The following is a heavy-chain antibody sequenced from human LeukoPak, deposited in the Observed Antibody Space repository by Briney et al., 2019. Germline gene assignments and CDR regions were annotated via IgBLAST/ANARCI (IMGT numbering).Heavy chain of an antibody. V-gene: IGHV3-23*01. D-gene: IGHD3-10*01. CDR3: AKDLNYGFDS. CDR1: GFAFRTYA. J-gene: IGHJ4*02. CDR2: ISGSGDKT. Sequence: PGGSLRLSCAASGFAFRTYAMSWVRQAPGKGLEVVSAISGSGDKTFYAESVRGRFTISRDNSKNTLYLQMNSLRAEDTAVYYCAKDLNYGFDSWGQGTLVTVSS.